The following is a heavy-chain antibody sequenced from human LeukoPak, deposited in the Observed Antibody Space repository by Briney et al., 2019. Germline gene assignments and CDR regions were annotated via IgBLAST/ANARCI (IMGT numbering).Heavy chain of an antibody. CDR3: AREINGSYYYYYMDV. Sequence: SETLSLTCTVSGYSLSSGYYWGWIRQPPGKGLEWIGSIYHSGSTYYNPSLKSRVTISVDTAKNKFSLKLSSVTAADTAVYYCAREINGSYYYYYMDVWGKGTTVTVSS. CDR2: IYHSGST. J-gene: IGHJ6*03. D-gene: IGHD1-26*01. V-gene: IGHV4-38-2*02. CDR1: GYSLSSGYY.